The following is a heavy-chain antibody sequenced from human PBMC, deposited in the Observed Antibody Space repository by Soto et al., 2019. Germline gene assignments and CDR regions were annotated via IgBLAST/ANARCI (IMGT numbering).Heavy chain of an antibody. J-gene: IGHJ5*02. D-gene: IGHD2-21*02. Sequence: VHLVESGGGLVQPGGSLRLSCAASGFNFTNHWMHWVRQAPGKGQAWVSRITSDGKSKAYAESVKGRFAISRDNAKNTVYLQMNGLTVEDTAVYYCARESGDWPLNWFDPWGQGTLVTVSS. CDR1: GFNFTNHW. V-gene: IGHV3-74*01. CDR3: ARESGDWPLNWFDP. CDR2: ITSDGKSK.